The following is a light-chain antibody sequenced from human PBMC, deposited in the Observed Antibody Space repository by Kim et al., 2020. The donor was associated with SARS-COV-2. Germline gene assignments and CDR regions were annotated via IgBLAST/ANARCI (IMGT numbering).Light chain of an antibody. Sequence: GHSINISCTGSSSDFGCYNYVSWYQQHPGKAPKLMIYDVSNRPSGVSNRFSGSKSGNTASLTISGLQAEDEADYYCSSYTSSSTWVFGGGTQLTVL. V-gene: IGLV2-14*03. CDR3: SSYTSSSTWV. CDR2: DVS. CDR1: SSDFGCYNY. J-gene: IGLJ3*02.